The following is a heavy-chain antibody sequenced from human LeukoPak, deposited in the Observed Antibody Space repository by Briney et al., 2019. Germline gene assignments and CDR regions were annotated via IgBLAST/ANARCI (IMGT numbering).Heavy chain of an antibody. Sequence: PSETLSLTCTVSGGSISNYYWSWIRQPPGRGLEWIGYVYYSGRTTYNPSLTSRVTISVDTSKNQFSLKLSSVTAADTAVYYCARGWLQTETDYWGQGTLVTVSS. J-gene: IGHJ4*02. V-gene: IGHV4-59*01. CDR2: VYYSGRT. CDR3: ARGWLQTETDY. D-gene: IGHD5-24*01. CDR1: GGSISNYY.